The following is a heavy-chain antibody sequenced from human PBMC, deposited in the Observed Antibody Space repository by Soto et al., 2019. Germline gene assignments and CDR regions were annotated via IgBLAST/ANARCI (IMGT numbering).Heavy chain of an antibody. CDR2: ISYDGTKT. Sequence: QVQLVESGGGVVQPGRSLRVSCAASGFTFSIYAMHWVRQAPGTGLEWVAVISYDGTKTYYADSVKGRFTISRDNSKNTVYLQMNSLRAEDTAVYYCASEQWAGGMDVWGQGTTVTVSS. CDR3: ASEQWAGGMDV. D-gene: IGHD6-19*01. J-gene: IGHJ6*02. V-gene: IGHV3-30*03. CDR1: GFTFSIYA.